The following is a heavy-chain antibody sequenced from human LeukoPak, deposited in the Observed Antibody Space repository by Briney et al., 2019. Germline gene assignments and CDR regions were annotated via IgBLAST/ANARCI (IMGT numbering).Heavy chain of an antibody. CDR1: GGSFSGYY. J-gene: IGHJ3*02. CDR3: ARGGSTAMFI. CDR2: INHSGST. D-gene: IGHD5-18*01. Sequence: SETLSLTCAVYGGSFSGYYWSWIRQPPGKGLEWIGEINHSGSTNYNPSLKSRVTISVDTSKNQFSLKLSSVTAADTAVCYCARGGSTAMFIWGQGTMVTVSS. V-gene: IGHV4-34*01.